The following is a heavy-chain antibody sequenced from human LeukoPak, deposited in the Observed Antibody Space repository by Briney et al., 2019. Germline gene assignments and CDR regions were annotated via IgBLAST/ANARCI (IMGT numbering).Heavy chain of an antibody. Sequence: ASVRVSGKASGYTFTSYGISWVRKAPGQGLEWMGWFSADNGITNFAQNLKGRVSLTPDTSTYTPNMELRGLRSENTAWFYGARSLGDSSGYYPLPFDYWGEGTLVIVSS. J-gene: IGHJ4*02. CDR3: ARSLGDSSGYYPLPFDY. CDR1: GYTFTSYG. D-gene: IGHD3-22*01. CDR2: FSADNGIT. V-gene: IGHV1-18*01.